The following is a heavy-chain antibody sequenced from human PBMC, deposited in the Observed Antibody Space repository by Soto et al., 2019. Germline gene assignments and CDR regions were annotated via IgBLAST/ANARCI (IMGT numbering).Heavy chain of an antibody. CDR2: IYYSGST. CDR3: ARRYGDAFDI. CDR1: GGSISSYY. J-gene: IGHJ3*02. V-gene: IGHV4-59*08. D-gene: IGHD4-17*01. Sequence: QVQLQESGPGLVKPSETLSLTCTVSGGSISSYYWSWIRQPPGKGLEWIGYIYYSGSTNHNPSLTSRVTISVDTSKNQFSLKLSSVTAADTAVYYCARRYGDAFDIWGQGTMVTVSS.